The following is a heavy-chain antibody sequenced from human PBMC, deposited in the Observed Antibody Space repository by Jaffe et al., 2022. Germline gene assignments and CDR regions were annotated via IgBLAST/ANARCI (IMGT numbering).Heavy chain of an antibody. J-gene: IGHJ6*03. V-gene: IGHV3-48*03. CDR2: ISSSGSTI. CDR3: ASRGYSYGLNYYYYYYMDV. CDR1: GFTFSSYE. D-gene: IGHD5-18*01. Sequence: EVQLVESGGGLVQPGGSLRLSCAASGFTFSSYEMNWVRQAPGKGLEWVSYISSSGSTIYYADSVKGRFTISRDNAKNSLYLQMNSLRAEDTAVYYCASRGYSYGLNYYYYYYMDVWGKGTTVTVSS.